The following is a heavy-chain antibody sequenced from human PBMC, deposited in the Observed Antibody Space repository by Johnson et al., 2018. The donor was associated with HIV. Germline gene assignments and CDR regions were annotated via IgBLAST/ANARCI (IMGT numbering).Heavy chain of an antibody. CDR2: ISWNSGSI. J-gene: IGHJ3*02. Sequence: VQLIESGGGLVQPGRSLRLSCAASGFTVDDYAMHWVRQAPGKGLEWVSGISWNSGSIGYADSVKGRFTISRDNAKNSVYLQMNSLRAEDTALYYCARDGESHQLPLGDAFDIWGQGTMVTVS. D-gene: IGHD1-1*01. CDR3: ARDGESHQLPLGDAFDI. CDR1: GFTVDDYA. V-gene: IGHV3-9*01.